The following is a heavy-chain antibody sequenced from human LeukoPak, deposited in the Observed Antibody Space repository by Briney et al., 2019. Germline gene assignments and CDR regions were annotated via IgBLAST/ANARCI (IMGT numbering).Heavy chain of an antibody. Sequence: SGPTLVNPPQTLTLTCAFSGFSLSTSGMCVSWIRQPPGKGLEWIGSIYYSGSTYYNPSLKSRVTISVDTSMNQFSLKLSSVTAADTAVYYCVMITFGGVIVIDYWGQGTLVTVSS. V-gene: IGHV4-39*01. CDR1: GFSLSTSGMC. CDR3: VMITFGGVIVIDY. D-gene: IGHD3-16*02. CDR2: IYYSGST. J-gene: IGHJ4*02.